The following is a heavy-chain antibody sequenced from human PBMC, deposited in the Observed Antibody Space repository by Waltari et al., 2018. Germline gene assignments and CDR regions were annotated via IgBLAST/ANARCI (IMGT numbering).Heavy chain of an antibody. D-gene: IGHD6-13*01. J-gene: IGHJ1*01. Sequence: QVQLQESGPGLVKPSQTLSLTCTVSGGSISSGSYYWSWIRPPAGKGLEWIGRIYTSGSTNYNPSLKSRVTISVDTSKNQFSLKLSSVTAADTAVYYCAREAQQQLVHGYFQHWGQGTLVTVSS. CDR1: GGSISSGSYY. CDR2: IYTSGST. CDR3: AREAQQQLVHGYFQH. V-gene: IGHV4-61*02.